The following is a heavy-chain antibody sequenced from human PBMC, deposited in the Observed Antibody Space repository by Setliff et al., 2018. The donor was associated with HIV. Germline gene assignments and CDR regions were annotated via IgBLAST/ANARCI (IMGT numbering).Heavy chain of an antibody. CDR1: GYSISSASYC. CDR3: ARGGGYYAPLVY. D-gene: IGHD3-22*01. J-gene: IGHJ4*02. V-gene: IGHV4-61*10. CDR2: IYSSGST. Sequence: SETLSLTCTVSGYSISSASYCWSWIRRPAGKGLEWIGHIYSSGSTNYNPSLKSRVTISVDRSKNQFSLKLSSVTAADTAVYYCARGGGYYAPLVYWGQGTLVTVSS.